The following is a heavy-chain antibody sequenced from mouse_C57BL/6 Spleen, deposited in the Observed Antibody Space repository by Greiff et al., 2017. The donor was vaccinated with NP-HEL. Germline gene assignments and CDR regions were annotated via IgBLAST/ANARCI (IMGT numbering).Heavy chain of an antibody. D-gene: IGHD1-1*01. J-gene: IGHJ4*01. V-gene: IGHV5-4*03. CDR3: ARRGSSYGAMDY. CDR2: ISDGGSYT. CDR1: GFTFSSYA. Sequence: EVKLMESGGGLVKPGGSLKLSCAASGFTFSSYAMSWVRQTPEKRLEWVATISDGGSYTYYPDNVKGRFTISRDDAKNNLYLQMSHLKSEDTAMYYCARRGSSYGAMDYWGQGTSVTVSS.